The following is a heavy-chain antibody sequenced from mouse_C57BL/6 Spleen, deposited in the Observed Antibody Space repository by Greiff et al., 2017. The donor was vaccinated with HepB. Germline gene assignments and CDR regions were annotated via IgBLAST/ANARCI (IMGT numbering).Heavy chain of an antibody. Sequence: EVQGVESGGGLVKPGGSLKLSCAASGFTFSSYAMSWVRQTPEKRLEWVATISDGGSYTYYPDNVKGRFTISRDNAKNNLYLQMSHLKSEDTAMYYCASYDYDEGFDYWGQGTTLTVSS. CDR1: GFTFSSYA. CDR3: ASYDYDEGFDY. D-gene: IGHD2-4*01. V-gene: IGHV5-4*01. J-gene: IGHJ2*01. CDR2: ISDGGSYT.